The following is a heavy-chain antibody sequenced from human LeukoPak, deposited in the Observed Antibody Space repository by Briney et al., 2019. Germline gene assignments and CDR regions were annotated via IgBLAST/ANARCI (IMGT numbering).Heavy chain of an antibody. J-gene: IGHJ5*02. D-gene: IGHD1-14*01. CDR2: IWYDGSNK. CDR1: GFTFNNCA. V-gene: IGHV3-33*01. Sequence: PGGSLRLSCAASGFTFNNCAMHWVRQAPGKGLEWVTTIWYDGSNKYYGDSVKGRFTISRDNSKSTLYLQMNSLRAEDTAVYYCARDKGNHPYNWFDPWGQGTLVTVSS. CDR3: ARDKGNHPYNWFDP.